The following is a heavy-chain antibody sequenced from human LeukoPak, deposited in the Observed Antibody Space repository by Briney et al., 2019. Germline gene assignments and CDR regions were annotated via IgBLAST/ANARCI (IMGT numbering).Heavy chain of an antibody. CDR2: LSGGGGST. Sequence: GGSLRLSCAASGFTFSSYAMSWVRQAPGKGLEWVSALSGGGGSTYCANSVKGRFTISRDNSKNTLYLQMNSLSADDTAVYYCAKESHRNFDYWGQGTLVTVSS. V-gene: IGHV3-23*01. CDR1: GFTFSSYA. CDR3: AKESHRNFDY. J-gene: IGHJ4*02.